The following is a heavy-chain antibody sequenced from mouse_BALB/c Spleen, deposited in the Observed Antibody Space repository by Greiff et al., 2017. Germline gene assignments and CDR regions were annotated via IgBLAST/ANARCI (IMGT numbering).Heavy chain of an antibody. CDR2: ISSGGGST. CDR3: ARGGTTASFAY. Sequence: EVQRVESGGGLVKPGGSLKLSCAASGFAFSSYDMSWVRQTPEKRLEWVAYISSGGGSTYYPDTVKGRFTISRDNAKNTLYLQMSSLKSEDTAMYYCARGGTTASFAYWGQGTLVTVSA. J-gene: IGHJ3*01. D-gene: IGHD1-2*01. CDR1: GFAFSSYD. V-gene: IGHV5-12-1*01.